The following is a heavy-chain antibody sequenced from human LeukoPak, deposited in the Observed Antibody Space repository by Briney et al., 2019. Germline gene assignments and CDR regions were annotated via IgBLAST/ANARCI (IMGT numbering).Heavy chain of an antibody. V-gene: IGHV3-23*01. CDR2: ISGSGTST. Sequence: GGSLRLSCAASGFTFSSYAMSWVRQAPGKGLEWVSGISGSGTSTYYADSAKGRFTISRDNSKNTLYLQMDSLRAEDTAVYYCAKARYNSGWCGLDPWGQGTLVTVSS. CDR1: GFTFSSYA. J-gene: IGHJ5*02. D-gene: IGHD6-19*01. CDR3: AKARYNSGWCGLDP.